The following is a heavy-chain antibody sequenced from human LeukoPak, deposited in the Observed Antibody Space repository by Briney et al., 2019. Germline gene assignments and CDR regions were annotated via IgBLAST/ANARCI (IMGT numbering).Heavy chain of an antibody. J-gene: IGHJ3*02. Sequence: GASVKVSCTASGGTFSSYAISWVRQAPGQGLEWMGGIIPIFGTANYAQKFQGRVTITTDESTSTAYMELSSLRSEDTAVYYCASLCGGDCAGAFDIWGQGTMVTVSS. V-gene: IGHV1-69*05. CDR2: IIPIFGTA. CDR1: GGTFSSYA. D-gene: IGHD2-21*02. CDR3: ASLCGGDCAGAFDI.